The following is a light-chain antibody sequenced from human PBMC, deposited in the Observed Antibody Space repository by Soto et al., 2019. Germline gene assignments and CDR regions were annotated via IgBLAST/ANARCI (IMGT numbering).Light chain of an antibody. CDR2: GAS. J-gene: IGKJ2*03. V-gene: IGKV3-20*01. CDR1: QNVARSN. Sequence: EIVLTQSPDTLSLSPGERATLSCRATQNVARSNLAWYQHRPGQAPRLLISGASTRAADTPDRFSGSGSGAQFTLTISRLEPEDFAVYDCHQYGSSPPYSFGQGTRLEI. CDR3: HQYGSSPPYS.